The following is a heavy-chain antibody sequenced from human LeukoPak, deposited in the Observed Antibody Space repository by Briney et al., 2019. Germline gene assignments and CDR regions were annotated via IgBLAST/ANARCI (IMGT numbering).Heavy chain of an antibody. Sequence: GASVKVSCKASGFTFSSSALQWVRQARGQRLEWMGWIVVGSGNTNYAQKFQERVTITRDMSTSTAYMELRSLNSEDTAVYYCAAWESELSNNWSTVYMDVWGKGTTVTLSS. D-gene: IGHD1-1*01. J-gene: IGHJ6*03. CDR2: IVVGSGNT. V-gene: IGHV1-58*01. CDR3: AAWESELSNNWSTVYMDV. CDR1: GFTFSSSA.